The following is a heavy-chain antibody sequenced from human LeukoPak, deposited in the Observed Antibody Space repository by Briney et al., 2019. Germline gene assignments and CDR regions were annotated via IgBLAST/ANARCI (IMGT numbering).Heavy chain of an antibody. CDR1: EFTFSNYW. V-gene: IGHV3-74*01. D-gene: IGHD3-10*01. Sequence: QPGGSLRLSCAASEFTFSNYWVHWVRQAPGKGLVWVSRINRDGSTTNYADSVKGRFTVSRDNAKNTLNLQMNSLRAEDTAVYYCARDKKSGESSEIDYWGQGTLVTVSS. J-gene: IGHJ4*02. CDR2: INRDGSTT. CDR3: ARDKKSGESSEIDY.